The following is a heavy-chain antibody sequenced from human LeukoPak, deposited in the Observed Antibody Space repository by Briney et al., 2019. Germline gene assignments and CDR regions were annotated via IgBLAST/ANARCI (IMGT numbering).Heavy chain of an antibody. Sequence: SETLSLTCTVSGGSISSYYWSWIRQPPGKGLEWIGYIYYSGSTNCNPSLKSRVTISVDTSKNQFSLKLSSVTAADTAVYYCARGPYGDYAAIDYWGQGTLVTVSS. J-gene: IGHJ4*02. CDR2: IYYSGST. V-gene: IGHV4-59*01. CDR1: GGSISSYY. CDR3: ARGPYGDYAAIDY. D-gene: IGHD4-17*01.